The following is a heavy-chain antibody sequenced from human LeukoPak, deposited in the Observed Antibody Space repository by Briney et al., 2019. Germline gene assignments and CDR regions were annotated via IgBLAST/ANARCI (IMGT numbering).Heavy chain of an antibody. V-gene: IGHV3-64D*06. CDR2: ISSNGATT. Sequence: GGSLRLSCSASGFTFNRFYLHWVRQAPGKGLEFVSHISSNGATTYYADSVKGRFTISRDNSKNTLYLQMSSLRADDTAVYYCVIDRSIAAPNNDFFDSWGQGDLVTVSS. J-gene: IGHJ4*02. D-gene: IGHD6-6*01. CDR3: VIDRSIAAPNNDFFDS. CDR1: GFTFNRFY.